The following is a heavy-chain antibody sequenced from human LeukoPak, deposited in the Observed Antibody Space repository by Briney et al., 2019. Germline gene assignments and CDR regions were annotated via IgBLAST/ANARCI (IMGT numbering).Heavy chain of an antibody. Sequence: GSLRLSCAASGFTFSSYGMHWVRQAPGKGLEWIGSIYHSGSTCYNPSLKSRVTISVDTSKNQFSLKLSSVTAADTAVYYCARDPTGYCSSTSCALTAWFDPWGQGTLVTVSS. CDR2: IYHSGST. J-gene: IGHJ5*02. CDR3: ARDPTGYCSSTSCALTAWFDP. D-gene: IGHD2-2*01. V-gene: IGHV4-38-2*02. CDR1: GFTFSSYG.